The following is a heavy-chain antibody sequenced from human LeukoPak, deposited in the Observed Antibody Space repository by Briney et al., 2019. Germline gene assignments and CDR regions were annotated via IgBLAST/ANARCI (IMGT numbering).Heavy chain of an antibody. CDR3: ARRGDQRAFGI. J-gene: IGHJ3*02. CDR1: GYSFTNYW. Sequence: GESLKISCKGSGYSFTNYWIVWVRQMPGEGLEWMGIIYPGDSDTRYSPSFQGQVTISGDKSSSTVYLQWSSLKASDTAIYYCARRGDQRAFGIWGQGTTVTVSS. CDR2: IYPGDSDT. V-gene: IGHV5-51*01. D-gene: IGHD3-10*01.